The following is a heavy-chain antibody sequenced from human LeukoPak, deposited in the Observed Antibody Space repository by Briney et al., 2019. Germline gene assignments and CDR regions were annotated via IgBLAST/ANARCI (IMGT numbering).Heavy chain of an antibody. D-gene: IGHD3-16*01. V-gene: IGHV5-51*01. CDR1: GYNLTNYW. Sequence: GESLKISRQGSGYNLTNYWIGWVRQMPGKGPEWIGIIYSADSDTRYSPSFQGHVTISADESISTAYLQRTSLKASDSAIYYCARGGSHFEYWGQGTLVTVSS. J-gene: IGHJ4*02. CDR3: ARGGSHFEY. CDR2: IYSADSDT.